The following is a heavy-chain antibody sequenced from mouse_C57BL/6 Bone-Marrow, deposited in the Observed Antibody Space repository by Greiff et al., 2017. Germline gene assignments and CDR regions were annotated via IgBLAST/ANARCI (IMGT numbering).Heavy chain of an antibody. CDR1: GYTFTSYG. CDR3: ASPTVAHFDY. CDR2: IYPRSGNT. Sequence: QVQLQQSGAELARPGASVKLSCKASGYTFTSYGISWVKQRTGQSLEWIGEIYPRSGNTYYNEKFKGKATLTADKSSSTAYMELRSLTSEDSAVYFCASPTVAHFDYWGQGTTLTVSS. J-gene: IGHJ2*01. V-gene: IGHV1-81*01. D-gene: IGHD1-1*01.